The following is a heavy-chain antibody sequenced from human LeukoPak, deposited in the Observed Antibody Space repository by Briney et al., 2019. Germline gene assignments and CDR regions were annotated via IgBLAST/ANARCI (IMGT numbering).Heavy chain of an antibody. J-gene: IGHJ4*02. V-gene: IGHV4-34*01. D-gene: IGHD1-1*01. CDR1: GGSFSGYY. CDR2: INHSGST. CDR3: ARGLKQPFFRLEY. Sequence: SETLSLTCAVYGGSFSGYYWSWIRQPPGKGLEWIGEINHSGSTNYNPSLKSRVTISVDTSKNQFSLKLSSVTAADTAVYYCARGLKQPFFRLEYWGQGTLVTVSS.